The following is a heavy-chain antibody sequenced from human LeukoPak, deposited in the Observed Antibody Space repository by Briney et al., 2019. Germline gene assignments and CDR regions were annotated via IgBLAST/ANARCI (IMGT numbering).Heavy chain of an antibody. J-gene: IGHJ4*02. D-gene: IGHD3-3*01. CDR2: ITRGGGT. CDR1: GFTFSSYA. V-gene: IGHV3-23*01. CDR3: VRGITTPDC. Sequence: GSLRLSCAASGFTFSSYAMTWVRQAPGKGLEWVSGITRGGGTYYADSVKGRFTISRDNSKNTLYLQMSSPRAEDTAVYYCVRGITTPDCWGQGTLVTVSS.